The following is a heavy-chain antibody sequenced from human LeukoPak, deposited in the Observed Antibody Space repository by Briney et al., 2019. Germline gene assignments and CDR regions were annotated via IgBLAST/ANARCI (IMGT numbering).Heavy chain of an antibody. J-gene: IGHJ4*02. Sequence: SETLSLTCTVSGYSISSGYYWGWIRQPPGQGLEWIGTIYHSGTYYNPSLESRVTISVDTSKNQFSLKLSSVTAADTAVYHCARDPGYSSGWNYFDYWGQGTLVTVSS. D-gene: IGHD6-19*01. V-gene: IGHV4-38-2*02. CDR2: IYHSGT. CDR1: GYSISSGYY. CDR3: ARDPGYSSGWNYFDY.